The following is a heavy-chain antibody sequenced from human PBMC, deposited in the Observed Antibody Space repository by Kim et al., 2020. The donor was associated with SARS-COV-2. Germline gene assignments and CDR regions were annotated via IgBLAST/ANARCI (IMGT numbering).Heavy chain of an antibody. CDR1: GGSISSYY. CDR3: ARSYGSGGSYWFDS. Sequence: SETLSLTCTVSGGSISSYYWSWIRQPPGKGLEWIGYIYYSGSTNYNLSLKSRVTISVDTSKNQFSLKLSSVTAADTAVYYCARSYGSGGSYWFDSWGQGTLVTVSS. CDR2: IYYSGST. J-gene: IGHJ5*01. D-gene: IGHD3-10*01. V-gene: IGHV4-59*01.